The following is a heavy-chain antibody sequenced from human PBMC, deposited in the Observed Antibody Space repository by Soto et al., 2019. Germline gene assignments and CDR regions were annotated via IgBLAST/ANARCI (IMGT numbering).Heavy chain of an antibody. CDR2: ISGSGGST. D-gene: IGHD2-15*01. CDR3: ATSGYCSGGSCLRRWFDP. J-gene: IGHJ5*02. V-gene: IGHV3-23*01. CDR1: GFTFSSYA. Sequence: GGSLRLSCAASGFTFSSYAMSWVRQAPGKGLEWVSAISGSGGSTYYADSVKGRFTISRDNSKNTLYLQMNSLRAEDTAVYYCATSGYCSGGSCLRRWFDPWGQGTLVTVSS.